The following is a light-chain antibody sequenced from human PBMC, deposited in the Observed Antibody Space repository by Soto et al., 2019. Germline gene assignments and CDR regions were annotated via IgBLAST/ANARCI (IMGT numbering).Light chain of an antibody. Sequence: EIVLTQSPGTLSLSPGETATLSCRASQTVNSDYLAWFQQRPGQAPRLLIFATSKRATGIPDRFSGSGSGTDFTLTISRLEPEDFAVYYCQQYGSSPLTFGGGTKVDI. J-gene: IGKJ4*01. CDR2: ATS. CDR1: QTVNSDY. CDR3: QQYGSSPLT. V-gene: IGKV3-20*01.